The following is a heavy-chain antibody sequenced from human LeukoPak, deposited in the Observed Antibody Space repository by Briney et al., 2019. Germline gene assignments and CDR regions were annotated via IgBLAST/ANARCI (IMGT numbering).Heavy chain of an antibody. CDR1: GYTFTSYY. CDR3: ARESSSSAWNYYYYMAV. V-gene: IGHV1-46*01. Sequence: ASVKVSCKASGYTFTSYYMHWVRQAPGQGLEWMGIINPSGGSTSYAQKFQGRVTMTRDTSTSTVYMELSSLRPEDTAVYYCARESSSSAWNYYYYMAVWGKGTTVTVSS. J-gene: IGHJ6*03. CDR2: INPSGGST. D-gene: IGHD6-6*01.